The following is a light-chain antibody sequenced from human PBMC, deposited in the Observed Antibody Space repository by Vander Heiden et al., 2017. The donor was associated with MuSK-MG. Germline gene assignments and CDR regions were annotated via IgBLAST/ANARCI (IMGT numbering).Light chain of an antibody. Sequence: QSVLTQPPSASGTPGQRVTISCSGSSSNIGSNTVNWYQQPPGTAPKLLIYMNNQRPSAVPARFSGSKSGTSASVTTTGLQAEEEADYYCAAWDDSRNVVVFGGGTKLTVL. J-gene: IGLJ2*01. CDR2: MNN. CDR1: SSNIGSNT. V-gene: IGLV1-44*01. CDR3: AAWDDSRNVVV.